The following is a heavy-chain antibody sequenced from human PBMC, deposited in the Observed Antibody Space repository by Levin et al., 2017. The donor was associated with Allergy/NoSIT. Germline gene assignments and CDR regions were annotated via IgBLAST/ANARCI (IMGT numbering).Heavy chain of an antibody. CDR3: ARECWFDP. V-gene: IGHV3-23*01. CDR1: GFSFSNYA. Sequence: GESLKISCAGSGFSFSNYAMSWVRQAPGEGPEWVSSISGSGDRTYYADSVKGRFTISRDNSKNILYLQMNSLRVEDTAVYYCARECWFDPWGQGTLLTVSS. CDR2: ISGSGDRT. J-gene: IGHJ5*02.